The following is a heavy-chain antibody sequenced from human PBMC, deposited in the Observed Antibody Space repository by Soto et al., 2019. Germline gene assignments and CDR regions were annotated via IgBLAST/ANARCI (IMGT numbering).Heavy chain of an antibody. Sequence: PGGSLRLSCAASGFTFSSYAMHWVRQAPGKGLEWVALVWYAGGNTYYADYLKGRFTISRDNSKNTLYLQMNSLRAEDTAVYYCAKALGELSPESYDYWGQGTLVTVSS. CDR3: AKALGELSPESYDY. CDR1: GFTFSSYA. J-gene: IGHJ4*02. V-gene: IGHV3-30*02. CDR2: VWYAGGNT. D-gene: IGHD3-16*02.